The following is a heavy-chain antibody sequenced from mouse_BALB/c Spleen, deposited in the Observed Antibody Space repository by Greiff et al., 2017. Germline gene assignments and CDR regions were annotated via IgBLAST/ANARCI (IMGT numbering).Heavy chain of an antibody. CDR2: ISSGGSYT. D-gene: IGHD2-1*01. J-gene: IGHJ4*01. CDR3: ARQGGNYPYAMDY. CDR1: GFTFSSYG. Sequence: EVQLVESGGDLVKPGGSLKLSCAASGFTFSSYGMSWVRQTPDKRLEWVATISSGGSYTYYPDSVKGRFTISRDNAKNTLYLQMSSLKSEDTAMYYCARQGGNYPYAMDYWGQGTSVTVSS. V-gene: IGHV5-6*01.